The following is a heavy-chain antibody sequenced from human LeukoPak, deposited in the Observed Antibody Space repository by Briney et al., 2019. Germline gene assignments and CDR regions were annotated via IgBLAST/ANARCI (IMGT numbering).Heavy chain of an antibody. Sequence: VASVKVSCKASGYSFTAFYIHWVRQAPGQGLEWMGWMQPRSGETNYAYKFRGRVTMTRDTSISTTYMDLGSLGSDDTAVYYCARDGEYGTGSYYRGCFDYWGQGTLVTVSS. CDR3: ARDGEYGTGSYYRGCFDY. CDR2: MQPRSGET. CDR1: GYSFTAFY. D-gene: IGHD3-10*01. V-gene: IGHV1-2*02. J-gene: IGHJ4*02.